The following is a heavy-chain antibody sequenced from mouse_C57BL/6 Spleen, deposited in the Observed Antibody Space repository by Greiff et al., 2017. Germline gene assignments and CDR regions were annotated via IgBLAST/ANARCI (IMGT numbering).Heavy chain of an antibody. Sequence: EVKVEESGGGLVKPGGSLKLSCAASGFTFSSYAMSWVRQTPEKRLEWVATISDGGSYTYYPDNVKGRFTISRDNAKNNLYLQMSHLKSEDTAMYYCARDSVGHFDYWGQGTTLTVSS. D-gene: IGHD4-1*01. CDR3: ARDSVGHFDY. CDR1: GFTFSSYA. CDR2: ISDGGSYT. V-gene: IGHV5-4*01. J-gene: IGHJ2*01.